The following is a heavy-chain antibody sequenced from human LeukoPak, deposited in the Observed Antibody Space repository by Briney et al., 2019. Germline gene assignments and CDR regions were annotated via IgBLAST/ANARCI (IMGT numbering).Heavy chain of an antibody. CDR2: INPNSGGT. V-gene: IGHV1-2*02. J-gene: IGHJ4*02. D-gene: IGHD5-12*01. CDR3: ASEPADSGYDVNAHFDY. CDR1: GHTFTGYY. Sequence: ASVKVSCKASGHTFTGYYMNWVRRAPGQGLEWMAWINPNSGGTNYAQKFQGRVTMTRDTSISTAYMELSRLRSDDTAVYYCASEPADSGYDVNAHFDYWGQGTLVTVSS.